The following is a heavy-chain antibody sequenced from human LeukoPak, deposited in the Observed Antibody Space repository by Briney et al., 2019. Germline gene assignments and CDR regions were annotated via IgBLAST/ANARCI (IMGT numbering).Heavy chain of an antibody. CDR1: GGSISGYY. J-gene: IGHJ5*01. D-gene: IGHD4-11*01. Sequence: SETLSLTCTVYGGSISGYYWTWIRQLPGKRLEWIGYIYNSGITNYNPTLKSRVTVSVDTSKNQFSLRLTSVTAADTAVYYCARSVPSLNYLFDSWGHGTLVTVSS. V-gene: IGHV4-59*08. CDR2: IYNSGIT. CDR3: ARSVPSLNYLFDS.